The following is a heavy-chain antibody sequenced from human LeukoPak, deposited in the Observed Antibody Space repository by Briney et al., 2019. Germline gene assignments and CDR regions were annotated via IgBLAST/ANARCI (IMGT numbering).Heavy chain of an antibody. V-gene: IGHV3-74*01. CDR1: GFTFSSYW. CDR3: ARPRQPNVKAANFEY. J-gene: IGHJ4*02. CDR2: INSDGSST. Sequence: PGGSLRLSCAASGFTFSSYWMHWVRQAPGKGRVWVSRINSDGSSTSYADSVKGRFTISRDNAKNTLYLQMNSLRAEDTAVYYSARPRQPNVKAANFEYWGQGTLVTVSS. D-gene: IGHD2-15*01.